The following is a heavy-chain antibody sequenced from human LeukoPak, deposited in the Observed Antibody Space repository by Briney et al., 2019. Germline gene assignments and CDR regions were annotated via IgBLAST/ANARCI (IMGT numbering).Heavy chain of an antibody. CDR2: ISGSGGST. J-gene: IGHJ4*02. CDR3: AKDRPGVGATGRTFDY. CDR1: GFTFNSYA. V-gene: IGHV3-23*01. Sequence: GGSLRLSCAASGFTFNSYAMSWVRQAPGKGLEWVSAISGSGGSTYYADSVKGRFTISRDNSKNTLYLQMNSLRAEDTAVYYCAKDRPGVGATGRTFDYWGQGTLVTVSS. D-gene: IGHD1-26*01.